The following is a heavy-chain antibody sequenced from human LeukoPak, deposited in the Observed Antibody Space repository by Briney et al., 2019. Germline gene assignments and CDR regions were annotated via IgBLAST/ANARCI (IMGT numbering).Heavy chain of an antibody. CDR2: IYHSGST. D-gene: IGHD3-10*01. CDR1: GGSISSYY. J-gene: IGHJ3*02. Sequence: SETLSLTCTVSGGSISSYYWSWIRQPPGKGLEWIGYIYHSGSTYYNPSLKSRVTISVDRSKNQFSLKLSSVTAADTAVYYCARGGVLLWFGELNGAFDIWGQGTMVTVSS. CDR3: ARGGVLLWFGELNGAFDI. V-gene: IGHV4-59*12.